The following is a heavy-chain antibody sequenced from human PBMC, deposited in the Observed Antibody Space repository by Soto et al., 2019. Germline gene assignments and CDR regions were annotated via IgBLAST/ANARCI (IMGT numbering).Heavy chain of an antibody. D-gene: IGHD3-10*01. CDR2: INHSGST. CDR3: ARATYYYGSGSYYWRGWFDP. CDR1: GGSFSGYD. J-gene: IGHJ5*02. Sequence: SETLSLTCGVYGGSFSGYDWSWIRQPPGKGLEWIGEINHSGSTNYNPSLKSRVTISVDTSKNQFSLKLSSVTAADTAVYYCARATYYYGSGSYYWRGWFDPWGQGTLVTVSS. V-gene: IGHV4-34*01.